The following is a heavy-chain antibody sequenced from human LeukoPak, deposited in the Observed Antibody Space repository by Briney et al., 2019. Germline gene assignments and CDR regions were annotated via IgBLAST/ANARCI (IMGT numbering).Heavy chain of an antibody. CDR3: AIKSYYYGSGSYFMPDY. CDR1: GFTFSSYA. CDR2: ISGSGGRT. D-gene: IGHD3-10*01. Sequence: GGSLRLSCAASGFTFSSYAMSWVRQAPGKGLEWVSAISGSGGRTYYADTVKSRFTLSRDTSTNTLYLQMNSLGAEVRAVYCFAIKSYYYGSGSYFMPDYWGQGTLVSVSS. J-gene: IGHJ4*02. V-gene: IGHV3-23*01.